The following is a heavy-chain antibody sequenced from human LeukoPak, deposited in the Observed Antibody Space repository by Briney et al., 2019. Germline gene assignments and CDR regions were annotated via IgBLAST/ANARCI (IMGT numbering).Heavy chain of an antibody. Sequence: PGRSLGLSCAASGFTFSSYGMHWVRQAPGKGLEWVAVISYDGSNKYYADSVKGRFTISRDNSKNTLYLQMNSLRAEDTAVYYCAKEYGYCSSTSCYEYNYYYYYYMDVWGKGTTVTVSS. V-gene: IGHV3-30*18. CDR3: AKEYGYCSSTSCYEYNYYYYYYMDV. J-gene: IGHJ6*03. CDR1: GFTFSSYG. CDR2: ISYDGSNK. D-gene: IGHD2-2*01.